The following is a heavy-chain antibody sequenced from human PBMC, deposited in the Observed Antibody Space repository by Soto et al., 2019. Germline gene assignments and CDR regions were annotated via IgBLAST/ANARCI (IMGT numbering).Heavy chain of an antibody. CDR1: GGSISSYY. D-gene: IGHD2-8*01. CDR2: IYYSGST. J-gene: IGHJ5*01. Sequence: SETRSLTCTGSGGSISSYYWSWIRQPPGKGLEWIGYIYYSGSTNYDPSLKSRVTISVDTSKNQFSLKLSSVTAADTAVYYCARAGISFYFHGADS. V-gene: IGHV4-59*01. CDR3: ARAGISFYFHGADS.